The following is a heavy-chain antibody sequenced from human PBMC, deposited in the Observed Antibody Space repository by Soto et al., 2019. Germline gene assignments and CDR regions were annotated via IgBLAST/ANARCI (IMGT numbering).Heavy chain of an antibody. V-gene: IGHV3-23*01. CDR3: AEADGQQWLLTHLEF. CDR2: ISCCGGTT. Sequence: GGSLRLSCEASGFTFRSSAMGWVRQAPGKGLEWVSGISCCGGTTSYADSVRGRFIISRDDSQNTLYLQMNSLRGEDTARYYFAEADGQQWLLTHLEFRGPGELVTVSS. J-gene: IGHJ4*02. D-gene: IGHD6-19*01. CDR1: GFTFRSSA.